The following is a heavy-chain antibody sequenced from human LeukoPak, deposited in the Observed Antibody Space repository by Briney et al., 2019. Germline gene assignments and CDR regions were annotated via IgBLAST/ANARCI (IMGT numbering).Heavy chain of an antibody. V-gene: IGHV4-34*01. D-gene: IGHD6-19*01. CDR3: ARPTGYSSGWYIVGAFDI. J-gene: IGHJ3*02. CDR1: GGSFSGYY. CDR2: INHGGST. Sequence: SETLSLTCAVYGGSFSGYYWSWIRQPPGKGLEWIGEINHGGSTNYNPSLKSRVTISVDTSKNQFSLRLSSVTAADTAVYYCARPTGYSSGWYIVGAFDIWGQGTMVTVSS.